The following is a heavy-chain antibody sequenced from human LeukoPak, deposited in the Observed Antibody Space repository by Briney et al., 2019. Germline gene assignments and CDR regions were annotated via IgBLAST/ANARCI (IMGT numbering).Heavy chain of an antibody. Sequence: GGSLRLSCAASGFTFSSYSMNWVRQAPGKGLEWVSSISSSSSYIYYADSVKGRFTISRDNAKNSLYLQMNSLRAEDTAVYYCARDDLDYSNSAEGDYWGQGTLVTVSS. J-gene: IGHJ4*02. V-gene: IGHV3-21*01. CDR3: ARDDLDYSNSAEGDY. D-gene: IGHD4-11*01. CDR1: GFTFSSYS. CDR2: ISSSSSYI.